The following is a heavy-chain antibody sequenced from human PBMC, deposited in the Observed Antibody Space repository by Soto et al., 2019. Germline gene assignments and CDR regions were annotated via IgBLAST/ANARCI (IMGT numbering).Heavy chain of an antibody. D-gene: IGHD3-10*01. Sequence: VQLVESGGGVVQPGRSLRLSCAASGFTFSSYAMHWVRQAPGKGLEWVAVISYDGSNKYYADSVKGRFTISRDNSKNTLYLQMNSLRAEDTAVYYCARDQSRQIWFGESTFDYWGQGTLVTVSS. J-gene: IGHJ4*02. CDR2: ISYDGSNK. CDR1: GFTFSSYA. V-gene: IGHV3-30-3*01. CDR3: ARDQSRQIWFGESTFDY.